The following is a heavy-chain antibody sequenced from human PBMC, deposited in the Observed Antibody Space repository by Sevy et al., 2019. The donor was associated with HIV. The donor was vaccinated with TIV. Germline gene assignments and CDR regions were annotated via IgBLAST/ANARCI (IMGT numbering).Heavy chain of an antibody. J-gene: IGHJ5*02. CDR2: ISASGGYT. CDR3: AKETASGYLP. V-gene: IGHV3-23*01. D-gene: IGHD3-3*01. Sequence: GGSLRLSCVASGSTFNTYVMTWVRPAPGKGLEWVSTISASGGYTYYADSVKGRFTISRDNSKNTVDLLMISLRAEDTAVYYCAKETASGYLPWGQGTLVTVSS. CDR1: GSTFNTYV.